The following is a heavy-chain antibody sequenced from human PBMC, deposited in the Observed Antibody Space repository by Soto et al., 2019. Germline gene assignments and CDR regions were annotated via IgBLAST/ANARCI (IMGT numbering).Heavy chain of an antibody. V-gene: IGHV3-33*01. Sequence: PGGSLILSCAASRFTFSSYGMNWVRQAPGKGLEWVAGIWYDGSNKYYADSVKGRFTISRDNSKDTVYLDMNSLRDEDTAVYYCARAGRPGNYDSYYYYGMDVWGQGTTVTVSS. J-gene: IGHJ6*02. CDR2: IWYDGSNK. CDR3: ARAGRPGNYDSYYYYGMDV. D-gene: IGHD3-10*01. CDR1: RFTFSSYG.